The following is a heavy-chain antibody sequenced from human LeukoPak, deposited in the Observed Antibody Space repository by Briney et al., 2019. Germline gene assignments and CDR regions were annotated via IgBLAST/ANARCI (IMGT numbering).Heavy chain of an antibody. CDR3: AIGPGGVFHY. CDR1: GFTFTANA. Sequence: GGSLRLSCAASGFTFTANALSWFRKVPGKGLEWVSSINSSGGRTYYADSVKGRFTISRDNSKNTLYLQMNSLRAEDTVVYYCAIGPGGVFHYWGQGTLVIVSS. CDR2: INSSGGRT. J-gene: IGHJ4*02. V-gene: IGHV3-23*01. D-gene: IGHD4-23*01.